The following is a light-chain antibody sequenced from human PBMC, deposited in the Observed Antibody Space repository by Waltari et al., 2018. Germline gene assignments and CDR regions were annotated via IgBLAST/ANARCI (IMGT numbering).Light chain of an antibody. Sequence: SYELTQPPSVSVSPGQTASITCSGAKLGDTYVGWSQQKPGQSPVLVIYQDDKRPSGIPERFSGSNSGNTATLTISGTQAMDEADYYCQAWDRTTSVVFGGGTKLTVL. CDR1: KLGDTY. J-gene: IGLJ2*01. V-gene: IGLV3-1*01. CDR3: QAWDRTTSVV. CDR2: QDD.